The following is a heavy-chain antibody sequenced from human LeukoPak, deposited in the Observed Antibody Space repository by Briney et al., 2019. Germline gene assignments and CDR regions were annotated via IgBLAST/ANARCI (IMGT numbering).Heavy chain of an antibody. CDR3: ARESSGGSFDY. CDR2: IYSSGST. V-gene: IGHV4-59*01. CDR1: GGSISSYY. Sequence: SETLSLTCTVSGGSISSYYWSWIRQPPGKGLEWIGYIYSSGSTNYNPSLKSRVTISVDTSKNQFSLKLSSVTTADTAVYYCARESSGGSFDYWGQGNLVTVSS. J-gene: IGHJ4*02. D-gene: IGHD2-15*01.